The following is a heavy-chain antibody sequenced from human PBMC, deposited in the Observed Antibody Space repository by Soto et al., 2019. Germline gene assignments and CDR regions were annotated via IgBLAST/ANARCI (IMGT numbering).Heavy chain of an antibody. Sequence: GGSLRLSCDASGFTFNTYAMSWVRQAPGKGLEWVSGISRSGGRTDYADSVKGRFTTSRDNSKDTLYLRMNSLRAEDTAIYYCTKAPRGFGDPPHWFESWGQGTLVTVSS. V-gene: IGHV3-23*01. CDR1: GFTFNTYA. J-gene: IGHJ5*01. CDR3: TKAPRGFGDPPHWFES. D-gene: IGHD3-10*01. CDR2: ISRSGGRT.